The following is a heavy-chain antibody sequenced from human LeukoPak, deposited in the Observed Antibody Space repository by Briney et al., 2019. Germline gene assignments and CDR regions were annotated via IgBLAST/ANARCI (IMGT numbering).Heavy chain of an antibody. CDR2: IIPIFGTT. CDR3: ARGDSGYDYGFDN. Sequence: SVKVSCKASGGTFSSHAISWVRQAPGQGLEWVGGIIPIFGTTNYAQKFQGRVTITTDESASTGYMELRSLRSDDTAVYYCARGDSGYDYGFDNWGQGTLVTVSS. J-gene: IGHJ4*02. V-gene: IGHV1-69*05. CDR1: GGTFSSHA. D-gene: IGHD5-12*01.